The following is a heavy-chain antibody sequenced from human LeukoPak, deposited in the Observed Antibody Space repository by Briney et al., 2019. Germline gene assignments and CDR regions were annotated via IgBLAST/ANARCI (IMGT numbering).Heavy chain of an antibody. CDR2: IYYSGST. V-gene: IGHV4-59*01. CDR3: ARADGDYDLSAFDI. D-gene: IGHD4-17*01. Sequence: SETLSLTCTVSGGSFSSYYWSWIRQPPGKGLEWIGYIYYSGSTNYNPSLKSRVTISVDTSKNQFSLQLSSVTAADTAVYYCARADGDYDLSAFDIWGQGTMVTVSS. CDR1: GGSFSSYY. J-gene: IGHJ3*02.